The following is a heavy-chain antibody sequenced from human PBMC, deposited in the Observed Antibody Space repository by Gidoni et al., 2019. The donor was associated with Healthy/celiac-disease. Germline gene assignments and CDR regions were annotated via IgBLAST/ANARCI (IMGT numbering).Heavy chain of an antibody. Sequence: QVQLQESGPGLVKPSETLSLTCTVSGYSISSGYYWGWIRQPPGKGLEWIGSIYHSGGTYYNPSLKSRVTISVDTSQTQFSLKLSSVTAADTAVYYCANYGGNLPFDYWGQGTLVTVSS. J-gene: IGHJ4*02. V-gene: IGHV4-38-2*02. CDR1: GYSISSGYY. CDR2: IYHSGGT. CDR3: ANYGGNLPFDY. D-gene: IGHD2-21*02.